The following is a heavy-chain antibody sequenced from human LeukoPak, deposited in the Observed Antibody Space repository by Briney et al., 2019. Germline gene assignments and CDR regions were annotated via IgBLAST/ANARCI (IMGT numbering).Heavy chain of an antibody. D-gene: IGHD3-3*01. Sequence: GGSLRLSCAASGFTFDTYTMNWVRQAPGKGLEWVAFIRYDGSNKYYADSVKGRFTISRDNSKNTLYLQMNSLRAEDTAVYYCAKDRLTIFDYWGQGTLVTVSS. V-gene: IGHV3-30*02. CDR2: IRYDGSNK. CDR3: AKDRLTIFDY. J-gene: IGHJ4*02. CDR1: GFTFDTYT.